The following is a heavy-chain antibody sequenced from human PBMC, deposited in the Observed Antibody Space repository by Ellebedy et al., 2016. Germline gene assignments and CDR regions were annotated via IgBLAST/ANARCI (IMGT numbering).Heavy chain of an antibody. D-gene: IGHD3-3*01. CDR2: IVFSGTAT. J-gene: IGHJ4*02. CDR3: ARDGSEWSRDY. V-gene: IGHV3-21*01. Sequence: GESLKISXAASGFIFNIAGMTWVRQAPGKGLEWVATIVFSGTATYYSDSVKGRFIISRDNAKNSLFLQMSSLRVEDTAVYYCARDGSEWSRDYWGQGTLVTVSS. CDR1: GFIFNIAG.